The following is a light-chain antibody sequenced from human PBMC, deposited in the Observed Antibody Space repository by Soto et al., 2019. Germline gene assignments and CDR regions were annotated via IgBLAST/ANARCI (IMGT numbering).Light chain of an antibody. CDR3: QQYNSYSSYI. CDR2: DAS. J-gene: IGKJ2*01. Sequence: DIQMTQSPSTVSASVGDRVTITCRASQSISTWLAWYQQKPGKAPKLLMYDASNLQIGVPSRFSGSRSGTEFTLTISSLQADDFATYYCQQYNSYSSYIFGQGTKVDIK. V-gene: IGKV1-5*01. CDR1: QSISTW.